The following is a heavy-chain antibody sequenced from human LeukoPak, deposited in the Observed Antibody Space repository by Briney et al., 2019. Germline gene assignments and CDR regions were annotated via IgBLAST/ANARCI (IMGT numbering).Heavy chain of an antibody. CDR2: ITSSSTYI. V-gene: IGHV3-21*01. D-gene: IGHD3-10*01. CDR3: ARRFGSVTSMHGIDY. J-gene: IGHJ4*02. CDR1: GFTFSSYN. Sequence: GGSLRLSCAASGFTFSSYNMNWVRQAPGKGLEWVSSITSSSTYIYYADSVKGRFTISRDNAKNSLYLEMNSLRAEDTAVYYCARRFGSVTSMHGIDYWGQGTLVTVSS.